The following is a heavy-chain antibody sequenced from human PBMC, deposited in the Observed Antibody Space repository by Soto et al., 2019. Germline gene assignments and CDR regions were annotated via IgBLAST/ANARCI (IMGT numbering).Heavy chain of an antibody. Sequence: GGSLRLSCAACGFTFDDYGMSWVRQAPGKGLEWVSGINWNGGSTGYADSVKGRFTISRDNAKNSLYLQMNSLRAEDTALYYCARDAGGSYGSDAFDIWGQGTMVTVSS. CDR1: GFTFDDYG. V-gene: IGHV3-20*04. CDR3: ARDAGGSYGSDAFDI. J-gene: IGHJ3*02. CDR2: INWNGGST. D-gene: IGHD1-26*01.